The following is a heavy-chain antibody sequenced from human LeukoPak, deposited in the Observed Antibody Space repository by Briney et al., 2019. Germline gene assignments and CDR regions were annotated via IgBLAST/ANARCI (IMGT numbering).Heavy chain of an antibody. CDR1: GGSISSYY. V-gene: IGHV4-59*01. Sequence: SETLSLTCTVSGGSISSYYWSWIRQPPGKGLEWIGYIYYSGSTNYNPSLKSRVTISVDTSKNKFSLKLSSVTAADTAVYYCARETSQKGAHYMDVWGKGTTVTISS. CDR2: IYYSGST. CDR3: ARETSQKGAHYMDV. J-gene: IGHJ6*03. D-gene: IGHD3-16*01.